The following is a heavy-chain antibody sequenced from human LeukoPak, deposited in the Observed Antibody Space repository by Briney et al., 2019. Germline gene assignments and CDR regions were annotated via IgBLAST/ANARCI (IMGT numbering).Heavy chain of an antibody. D-gene: IGHD3-3*01. V-gene: IGHV3-23*01. CDR1: GFTFSSYA. Sequence: QSGGSLRLSCAASGFTFSSYAMSWVRQAPGKGLEWVSAISGSGGSTYYADSVKGRFTISRDNAKNSLYLQMNSLRAEDTAVYYCARGYYDFWSGRNWFDPWGQGTLVTVSS. CDR2: ISGSGGST. J-gene: IGHJ5*02. CDR3: ARGYYDFWSGRNWFDP.